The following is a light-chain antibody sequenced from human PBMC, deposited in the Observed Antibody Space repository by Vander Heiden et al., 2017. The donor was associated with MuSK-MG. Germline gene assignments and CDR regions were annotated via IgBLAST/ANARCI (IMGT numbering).Light chain of an antibody. Sequence: IVLTQSPGTLSLSPGEIATLSCRASQSVSSSYLAWYQQKPGQAPRLLIYGASSRATGIPDRFSGSGSGTDFTLTISRLEPEDFAVYYCQQYGSSPLITFGQGTRLEIK. V-gene: IGKV3-20*01. J-gene: IGKJ5*01. CDR2: GAS. CDR1: QSVSSSY. CDR3: QQYGSSPLIT.